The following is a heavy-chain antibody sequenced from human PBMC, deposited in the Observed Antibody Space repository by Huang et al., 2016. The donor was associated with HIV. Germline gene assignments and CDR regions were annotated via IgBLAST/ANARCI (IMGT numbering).Heavy chain of an antibody. CDR3: AKGGSAAAVLDF. Sequence: QVQLVESGGGVVQPGRSLRISCAASGFTFSSYGMHWVRQAPGKGLEWVAVISYDAKKKDYADSVKGRFSISRDNSKTTVYLQLNSLRVEDTAVYYCAKGGSAAAVLDFWGQGTLVTVSS. CDR2: ISYDAKKK. CDR1: GFTFSSYG. V-gene: IGHV3-30*18. J-gene: IGHJ4*02. D-gene: IGHD6-13*01.